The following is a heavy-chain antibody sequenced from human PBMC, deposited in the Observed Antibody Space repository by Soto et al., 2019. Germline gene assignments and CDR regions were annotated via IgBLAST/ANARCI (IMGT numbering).Heavy chain of an antibody. V-gene: IGHV1-69*01. J-gene: IGHJ4*02. CDR3: ARGGRGYSSAPRYYFDY. CDR2: IIPIFATV. Sequence: QVQLVQSGAEVKKPGSSVKVSCKASGGSFSSNPISWVRQAPGQGLEWMAGIIPIFATVQYAQKFQGRVMITADESTSTAYMELTSLRSDDTAVYFCARGGRGYSSAPRYYFDYWGQGTLVTVYS. CDR1: GGSFSSNP. D-gene: IGHD5-18*01.